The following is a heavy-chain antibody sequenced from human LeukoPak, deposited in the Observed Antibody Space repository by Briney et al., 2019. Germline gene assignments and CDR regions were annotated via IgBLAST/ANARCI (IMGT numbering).Heavy chain of an antibody. J-gene: IGHJ6*02. CDR2: ISSSGSTI. V-gene: IGHV3-11*01. D-gene: IGHD2-2*01. CDR1: GFTFSDYY. Sequence: GGCLRLYCAASGFTFSDYYMSWIRQAPGKGLEGVSYISSSGSTIYYADSVKCRFTISRDNTKNALYLQMNSLRAEYTAVYYCASCRDGGFVVVPAAPYGMDVWGQGTTVTVSS. CDR3: ASCRDGGFVVVPAAPYGMDV.